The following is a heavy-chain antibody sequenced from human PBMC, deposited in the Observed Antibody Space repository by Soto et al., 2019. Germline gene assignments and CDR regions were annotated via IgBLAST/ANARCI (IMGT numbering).Heavy chain of an antibody. J-gene: IGHJ5*02. CDR1: GGSFSGYY. V-gene: IGHV4-34*01. Sequence: SETLSLTCAVYGGSFSGYYWSWIRQPPGKGLEWIGEINHSGSTNYNPSLKSRVTISVDTSKNQFSLKLSSVTAADTAVYYCARAQSSYCSSTSCYRFDPWGQGTLVTVS. CDR3: ARAQSSYCSSTSCYRFDP. D-gene: IGHD2-2*01. CDR2: INHSGST.